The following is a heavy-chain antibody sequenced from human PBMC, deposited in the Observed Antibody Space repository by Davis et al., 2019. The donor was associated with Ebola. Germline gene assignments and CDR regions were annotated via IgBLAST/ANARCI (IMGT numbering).Heavy chain of an antibody. V-gene: IGHV3-43*01. CDR3: AKGDRTGSASG. D-gene: IGHD1-1*01. CDR1: GFTFGDYV. Sequence: GESLKISCAASGFTFGDYVMHWVRQAPGKGLEWISLISWDGFTTYYADSVTGRFTVSRDNIKNFVYLQMNGLRTEDTAFYYCAKGDRTGSASGWGQGTLVTVSS. J-gene: IGHJ4*02. CDR2: ISWDGFTT.